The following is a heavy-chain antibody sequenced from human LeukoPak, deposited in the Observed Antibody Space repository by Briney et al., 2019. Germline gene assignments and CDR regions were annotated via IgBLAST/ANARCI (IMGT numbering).Heavy chain of an antibody. CDR3: AKGGKWDVTPFDY. D-gene: IGHD1-26*01. J-gene: IGHJ4*02. CDR1: GFSFGSYA. CDR2: ISGSGMLT. V-gene: IGHV3-23*01. Sequence: PGGSLILSCATSGFSFGSYAMSWVRQAPGKGLEWVSSISGSGMLTYYADSVKGRFTISRDNSKNTLYLQVNSLRAEDTAVYYCAKGGKWDVTPFDYWGQGTLVTVSS.